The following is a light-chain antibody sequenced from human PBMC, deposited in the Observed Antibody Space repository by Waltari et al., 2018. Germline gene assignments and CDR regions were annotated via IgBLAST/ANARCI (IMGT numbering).Light chain of an antibody. CDR3: SSYTRVSASVV. J-gene: IGLJ3*02. CDR1: SRDIGTYNY. Sequence: QSALTQPASVSGSPGQSITISCTGPSRDIGTYNYASWYQQHPGRAPKLIIYDVSKRPSGVSIRFSGSKSDNTASLTISGLQAEDEADYYCSSYTRVSASVVFGGGTKLTVL. V-gene: IGLV2-14*03. CDR2: DVS.